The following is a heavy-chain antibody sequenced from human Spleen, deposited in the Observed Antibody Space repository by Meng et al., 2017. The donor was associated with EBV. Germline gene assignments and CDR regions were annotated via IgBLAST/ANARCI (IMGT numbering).Heavy chain of an antibody. V-gene: IGHV3-23*04. Sequence: VQLGESGGGLGQPGGSLRPSWAASGFTFSDSAMSWVRQAPGKGLEWVSTISAGIGNTHYADSVKGRFTISRDNSKNTLYLQMNNLRADDTAVYYCALWFREHFDYWGQGTLVTVSS. CDR2: ISAGIGNT. J-gene: IGHJ4*02. CDR3: ALWFREHFDY. D-gene: IGHD3-10*01. CDR1: GFTFSDSA.